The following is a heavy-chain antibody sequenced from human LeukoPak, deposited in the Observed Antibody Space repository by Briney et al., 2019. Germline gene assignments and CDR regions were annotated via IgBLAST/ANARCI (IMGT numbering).Heavy chain of an antibody. Sequence: SVKVSCKASGGTFSSYAISWVRQAPGQGLEWMGGIIPIFGTANYAQKFQGRVTITTDESTSTAYMELSSLRSEDTAVYYCARGLSYGFWSGYSYYYYMDVWGKGTTVTVSS. CDR3: ARGLSYGFWSGYSYYYYMDV. D-gene: IGHD3-3*01. V-gene: IGHV1-69*05. CDR2: IIPIFGTA. J-gene: IGHJ6*03. CDR1: GGTFSSYA.